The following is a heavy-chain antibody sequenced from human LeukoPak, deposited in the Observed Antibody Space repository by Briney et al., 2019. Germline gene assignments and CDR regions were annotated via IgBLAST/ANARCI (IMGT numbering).Heavy chain of an antibody. V-gene: IGHV3-21*01. J-gene: IGHJ3*02. CDR3: ARNALRYFDWLLGDDAFDI. D-gene: IGHD3-9*01. Sequence: PGRSLRLSCAASGFTFSSYSMNWVRQAPGKGLEWVSSISSSSSYIYYADSVKGRFTISRDNAKNSLYLQMNSLRAEDTAVYYCARNALRYFDWLLGDDAFDIWGQGTMVTVSS. CDR2: ISSSSSYI. CDR1: GFTFSSYS.